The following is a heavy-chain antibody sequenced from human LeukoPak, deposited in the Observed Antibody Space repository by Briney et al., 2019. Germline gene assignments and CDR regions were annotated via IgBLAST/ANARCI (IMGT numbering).Heavy chain of an antibody. CDR3: ARHVWMATINY. CDR1: GFTFSSYW. CDR2: IKQDGGEK. V-gene: IGHV3-7*01. J-gene: IGHJ4*02. D-gene: IGHD5-24*01. Sequence: QPGGSLRLSCAASGFTFSSYWMTWVRQAPGEGLEWVANIKQDGGEKYYVDSVKGRFTISRDNAKNTLYLQMNSVRAEDTAVYYCARHVWMATINYWGQGTLVTVSS.